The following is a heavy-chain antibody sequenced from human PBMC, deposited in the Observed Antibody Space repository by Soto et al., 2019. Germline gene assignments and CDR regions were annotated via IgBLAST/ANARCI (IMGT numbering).Heavy chain of an antibody. CDR3: ARDKSPYSSGWHNRHFDY. D-gene: IGHD6-19*01. CDR2: TSYDGSNK. Sequence: QVQLVESGGGVVQPGRSLRLSWAASGFTFSSYAMHWVRQAPGKGLDWVAVTSYDGSNKSYVDSVKGRVTISRDNSKNTLYLQMNSLRAEDTAVYYCARDKSPYSSGWHNRHFDYWGQGPLVTVSS. CDR1: GFTFSSYA. V-gene: IGHV3-30-3*01. J-gene: IGHJ4*02.